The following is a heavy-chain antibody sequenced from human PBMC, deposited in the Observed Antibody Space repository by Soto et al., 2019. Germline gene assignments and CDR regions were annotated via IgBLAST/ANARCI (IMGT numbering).Heavy chain of an antibody. Sequence: GESLKISCKGSGYSFTSYWIGWVRQMPGKGLEWMGIIYPGDSDTRYSPSFQGQVTISADKSISTAYLQWSSLKASDTAMYYCAFSPAPPALAAAGDYWGQGTLVTVSS. J-gene: IGHJ4*02. CDR3: AFSPAPPALAAAGDY. D-gene: IGHD6-13*01. CDR1: GYSFTSYW. V-gene: IGHV5-51*01. CDR2: IYPGDSDT.